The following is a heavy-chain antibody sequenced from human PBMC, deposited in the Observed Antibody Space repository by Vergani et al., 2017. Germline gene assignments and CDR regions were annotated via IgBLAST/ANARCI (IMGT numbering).Heavy chain of an antibody. CDR2: IYYSGST. Sequence: QVQLQQWGAGLLKPSQTLSLTCTVSGGSISSYYWSWIRQPPGKGLEWMGYIYYSGSTNYNPSLKSRVTISVDTSKNQFSLKLSSVTAADTAVYYCARGLYDFWSGYYTTYYFDYWGQGTLVTVSS. J-gene: IGHJ4*02. CDR1: GGSISSYY. D-gene: IGHD3-3*01. V-gene: IGHV4-59*01. CDR3: ARGLYDFWSGYYTTYYFDY.